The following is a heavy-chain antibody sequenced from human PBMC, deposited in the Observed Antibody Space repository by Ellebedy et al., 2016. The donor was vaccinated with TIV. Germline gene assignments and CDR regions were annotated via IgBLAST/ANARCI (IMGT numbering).Heavy chain of an antibody. CDR2: IIPIFGTA. J-gene: IGHJ4*02. CDR3: ASDYGDYCFDY. D-gene: IGHD4-17*01. Sequence: AALVKVSCKASGGTFSSYAISWVRQAPGQGLEWMGGIIPIFGTANYAQKFQGRVTITADESTSTAYMELSSLRSEYTAVYYCASDYGDYCFDYWGQGTLVTVSS. CDR1: GGTFSSYA. V-gene: IGHV1-69*13.